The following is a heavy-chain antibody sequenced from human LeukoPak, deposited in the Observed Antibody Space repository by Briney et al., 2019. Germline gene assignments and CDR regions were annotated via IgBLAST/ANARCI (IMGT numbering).Heavy chain of an antibody. V-gene: IGHV4-59*02. D-gene: IGHD2/OR15-2a*01. Sequence: SETLSLTCTVSGDSVTTYYWSWIRQPPGKGLEWLGHVYYSGSATYNPSLKSRVTISVDTSKNQFSLKLSSVTAADTAVYYCARSTVLYGMDVWGQGTTVTVSS. J-gene: IGHJ6*02. CDR1: GDSVTTYY. CDR2: VYYSGSA. CDR3: ARSTVLYGMDV.